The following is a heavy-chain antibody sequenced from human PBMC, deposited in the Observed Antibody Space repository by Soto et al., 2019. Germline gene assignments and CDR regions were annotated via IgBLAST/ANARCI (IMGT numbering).Heavy chain of an antibody. Sequence: SVKVSCKASGFTFTSSAVQWVRQARGQRLEWIGWIVVGSGNTNYAQKFQERVTITRDMSTSTAYMELSSLRSEDTAVYYCAAGEPYTVTTSGAFDIWGQGTMVTVSS. J-gene: IGHJ3*02. D-gene: IGHD4-17*01. CDR3: AAGEPYTVTTSGAFDI. CDR2: IVVGSGNT. CDR1: GFTFTSSA. V-gene: IGHV1-58*01.